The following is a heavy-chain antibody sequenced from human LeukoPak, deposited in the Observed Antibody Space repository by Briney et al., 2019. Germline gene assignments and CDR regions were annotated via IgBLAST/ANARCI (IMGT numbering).Heavy chain of an antibody. Sequence: PSETLSLTCSVSGDSIRSGTYSWGWIRQPPGKGLEWIGSISYTGSTYYNPSLKSRATISVDTSKTQFPLKMSSVPAADTAVYYCARHAGGIAASGTRPFDYWGQGTLVTVSS. CDR2: ISYTGST. CDR1: GDSIRSGTYS. J-gene: IGHJ4*02. D-gene: IGHD6-13*01. V-gene: IGHV4-39*01. CDR3: ARHAGGIAASGTRPFDY.